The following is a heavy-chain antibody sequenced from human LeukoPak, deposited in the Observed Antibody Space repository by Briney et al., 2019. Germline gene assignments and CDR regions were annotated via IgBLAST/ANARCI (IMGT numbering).Heavy chain of an antibody. D-gene: IGHD3-22*01. CDR1: GGTFSSYA. V-gene: IGHV1-69*06. CDR2: IIPIFGTA. J-gene: IGHJ3*02. CDR3: ANEYYYDSSGYLDI. Sequence: ASVKVSCKASGGTFSSYAISWVRQAPGQGLEWMGGIIPIFGTANYAQKFQGRVTITADKSTSTAYMELSSLRSEDTAVYYCANEYYYDSSGYLDIWGQGTMVTVSS.